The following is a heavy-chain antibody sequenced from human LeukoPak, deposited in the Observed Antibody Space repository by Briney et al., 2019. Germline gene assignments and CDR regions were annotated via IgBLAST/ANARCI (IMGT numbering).Heavy chain of an antibody. Sequence: PGGSLRLSCAASGFGFSNYWMSWVRQAPGKGLEWVANMNEDGSEKNYVDYVKGRFTISRDNAQDSLYLQMNSLRAEDTAVYYCARDRGYSNFDYWGQGTLLTVSS. J-gene: IGHJ4*02. D-gene: IGHD4-11*01. CDR3: ARDRGYSNFDY. V-gene: IGHV3-7*01. CDR2: MNEDGSEK. CDR1: GFGFSNYW.